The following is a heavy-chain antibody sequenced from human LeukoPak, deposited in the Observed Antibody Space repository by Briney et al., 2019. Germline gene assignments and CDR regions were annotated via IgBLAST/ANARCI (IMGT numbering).Heavy chain of an antibody. D-gene: IGHD3-9*01. J-gene: IGHJ4*02. V-gene: IGHV1-2*02. CDR3: VSAYSDILTGYDTDFDY. CDR2: SNPNSGGS. Sequence: ASVKVSCKASGYTFTGYYMHWVRQAPGQGLEWMGWSNPNSGGSNYAQKFQGRVTMTRDTSISTAYMELRRLRSDDTAVYYCVSAYSDILTGYDTDFDYWGQGTLVTVSS. CDR1: GYTFTGYY.